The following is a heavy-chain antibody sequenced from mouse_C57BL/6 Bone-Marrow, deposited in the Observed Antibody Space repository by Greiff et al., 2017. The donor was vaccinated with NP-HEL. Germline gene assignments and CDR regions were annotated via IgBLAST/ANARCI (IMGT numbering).Heavy chain of an antibody. CDR2: IDPETGST. Sequence: QVQLQQSGAELVRPGASVTLSCKASGYTFTDYEMHWVKQTPVHGLEWIGAIDPETGSTAYNQKFKGKAILTADKSSSTAYMELRSLTSEDSAVYYCTRPINLPITTVVAKDYWGQGTTLTVSS. CDR1: GYTFTDYE. J-gene: IGHJ2*01. CDR3: TRPINLPITTVVAKDY. V-gene: IGHV1-15*01. D-gene: IGHD1-1*01.